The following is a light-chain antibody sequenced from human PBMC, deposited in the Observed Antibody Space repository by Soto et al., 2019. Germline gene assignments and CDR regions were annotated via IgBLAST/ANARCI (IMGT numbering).Light chain of an antibody. J-gene: IGKJ1*01. Sequence: IQMTQSLSTLSAAVGYRVTITWRASQSISSWLAWYQQKPGKDPKLLIYKESSLKSGVPSRFSVSGSGTEFTLKISRMKPDDFATYDGKHWNSYPETFGQGTTLEIK. CDR1: QSISSW. CDR3: KHWNSYPET. V-gene: IGKV1-5*03. CDR2: KES.